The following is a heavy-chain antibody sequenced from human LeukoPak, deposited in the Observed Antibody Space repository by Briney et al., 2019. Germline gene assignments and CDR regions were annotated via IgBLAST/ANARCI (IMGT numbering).Heavy chain of an antibody. CDR1: GGSFSGYY. CDR3: AGGDYYYDSSGSLSWFDP. D-gene: IGHD3-22*01. V-gene: IGHV4-59*01. J-gene: IGHJ5*02. Sequence: PSETLSLTCAVYGGSFSGYYWSWIRQPPGKGLEWIGYIYYSGSTNYNPSLKSRVTISVDTSKNQFSLKLSSVTAADTAVYYCAGGDYYYDSSGSLSWFDPWGQGTLVTVSS. CDR2: IYYSGST.